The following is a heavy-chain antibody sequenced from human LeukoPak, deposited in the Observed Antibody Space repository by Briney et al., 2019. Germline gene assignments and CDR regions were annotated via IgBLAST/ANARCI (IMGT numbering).Heavy chain of an antibody. Sequence: GASVKVSCKASGYTFTGYYMHWVRQAPGQGLEWMGWINPNSGGTNYAQTFQGRVTMTRDTSISTAYMELSRLRSDDTAVYYGARAVVGAFIFDYWGQGTLVTVSS. D-gene: IGHD2-15*01. CDR2: INPNSGGT. CDR1: GYTFTGYY. CDR3: ARAVVGAFIFDY. V-gene: IGHV1-2*02. J-gene: IGHJ4*02.